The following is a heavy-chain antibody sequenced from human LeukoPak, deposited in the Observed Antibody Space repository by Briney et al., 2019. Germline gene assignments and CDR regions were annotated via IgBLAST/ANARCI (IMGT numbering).Heavy chain of an antibody. V-gene: IGHV3-21*01. CDR2: ISRSSSYI. D-gene: IGHD5-24*01. CDR3: ATAEDGYNEGHSDY. CDR1: GFTFSSYN. J-gene: IGHJ4*02. Sequence: GGSLRLSCAASGFTFSSYNMNWVRQAPGKGLEWVSSISRSSSYIYYADSVKGRFTISRDNAKNSQYLQMNSLRVEDTAVYYCATAEDGYNEGHSDYWGQGTLVTVSS.